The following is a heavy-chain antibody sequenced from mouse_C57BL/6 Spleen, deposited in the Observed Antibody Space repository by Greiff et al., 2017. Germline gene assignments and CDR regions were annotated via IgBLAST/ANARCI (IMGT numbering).Heavy chain of an antibody. D-gene: IGHD4-1*01. CDR2: IYPGSGST. J-gene: IGHJ3*01. CDR1: GYTFTSYW. CDR3: ARGTGTFAY. V-gene: IGHV1-55*01. Sequence: QVHVKQPGAELVKPGASVKMSCKASGYTFTSYWITWVKQRPGQGLEWIGDIYPGSGSTNYNEKFKSKATLTVDTSSSTAYMQLSSLTSEDSSVYYCARGTGTFAYWGQGTLVTVSA.